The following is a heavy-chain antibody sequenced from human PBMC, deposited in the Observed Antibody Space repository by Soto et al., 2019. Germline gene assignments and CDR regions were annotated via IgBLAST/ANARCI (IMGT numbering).Heavy chain of an antibody. J-gene: IGHJ4*02. Sequence: SETLSLTCTVSGGSISSGDYYWGWIRQPPGKGLEWIGSIDYSGNTYYNASLKSRVTISVDTSKNQFSLKLSSVTAADTAVYYCARLYGFSGFDYWGQGTLVTVSS. CDR2: IDYSGNT. D-gene: IGHD6-25*01. V-gene: IGHV4-39*07. CDR1: GGSISSGDYY. CDR3: ARLYGFSGFDY.